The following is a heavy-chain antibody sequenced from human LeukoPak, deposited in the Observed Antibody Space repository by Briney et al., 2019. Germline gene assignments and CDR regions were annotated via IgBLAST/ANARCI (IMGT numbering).Heavy chain of an antibody. CDR3: ARVGGSGYYFDY. J-gene: IGHJ4*02. CDR1: GGSISSGDYY. CDR2: IYYSGST. V-gene: IGHV4-30-4*01. D-gene: IGHD3-16*01. Sequence: SETLSLTCTVSGGSISSGDYYWSWIRQPPGKGLEWIGYIYYSGSTYYNPSLKSRVTISVDTSKNQFSLKLSSVTAADTAVYYCARVGGSGYYFDYWGQGTLVTVSS.